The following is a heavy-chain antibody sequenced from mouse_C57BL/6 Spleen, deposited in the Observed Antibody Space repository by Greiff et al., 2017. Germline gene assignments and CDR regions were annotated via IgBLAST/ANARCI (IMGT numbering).Heavy chain of an antibody. Sequence: QVQLQQSGAELVRPGTSVKVSCKASGYAFTNYLIEWVKQRPGQGLEWIGVINPGRGGTNYNEKFKGKATLTADKSSSTAFMQLSSLTSEDSAVYFCARSGTGLYYFDFWGPGTTLTVSS. CDR2: INPGRGGT. CDR3: ARSGTGLYYFDF. J-gene: IGHJ2*01. CDR1: GYAFTNYL. V-gene: IGHV1-54*01. D-gene: IGHD3-3*01.